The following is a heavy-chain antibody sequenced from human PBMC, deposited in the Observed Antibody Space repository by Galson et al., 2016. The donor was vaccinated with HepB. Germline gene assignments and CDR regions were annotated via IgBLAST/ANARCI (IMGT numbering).Heavy chain of an antibody. V-gene: IGHV4-34*01. Sequence: AVSAGSFSGHYWSWIRQSPGKGLEWIGEINHTGNTNYNPSLNSRVSISVDTSKMQFSLKLTSVTAADTAIYYCARARACKSTSCFPNPFDYWGQGTLVTVSS. D-gene: IGHD2-2*01. CDR1: AGSFSGHY. J-gene: IGHJ4*02. CDR2: INHTGNT. CDR3: ARARACKSTSCFPNPFDY.